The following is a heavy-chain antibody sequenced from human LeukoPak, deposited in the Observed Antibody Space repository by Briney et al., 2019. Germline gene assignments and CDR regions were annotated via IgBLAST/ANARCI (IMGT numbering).Heavy chain of an antibody. CDR2: LNPNSGAT. CDR3: ARDPPYYYDSSGYYPFDY. V-gene: IGHV1-2*02. J-gene: IGHJ4*02. D-gene: IGHD3-22*01. CDR1: GYTFSDDY. Sequence: ASVKVSCKASGYTFSDDYIHWVRQAPGQGLEWMGWLNPNSGATNYAPVFQGRVTMTRDTSISTAYMELSRLRSDDTAVYYCARDPPYYYDSSGYYPFDYWGQGTLVTVSS.